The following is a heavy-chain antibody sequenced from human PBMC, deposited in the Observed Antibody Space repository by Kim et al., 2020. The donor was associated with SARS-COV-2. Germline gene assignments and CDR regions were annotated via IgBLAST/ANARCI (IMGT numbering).Heavy chain of an antibody. CDR2: ISSSGSTI. Sequence: GGSLRLSCAASGFTFSDYYMSWIRQAPGKGLEWVSYISSSGSTIYYADSVKGRFTISRDNAKNSLYLQMNSLRAEDTAVYYCARDRPYYDSSGPHVDYWGQGTLVTVSS. V-gene: IGHV3-11*01. J-gene: IGHJ4*02. CDR3: ARDRPYYDSSGPHVDY. CDR1: GFTFSDYY. D-gene: IGHD3-22*01.